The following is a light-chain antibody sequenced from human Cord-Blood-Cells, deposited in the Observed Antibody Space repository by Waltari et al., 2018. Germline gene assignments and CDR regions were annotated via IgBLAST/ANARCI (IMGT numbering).Light chain of an antibody. Sequence: DIQMTQPPSTLSASVGDRVTITCRASQSISSWLAWYQQKPGKAPKLLISKASSLESGVPSRFSGSGSGTEFTLTISSLQPDDFATYYCQQYNSYSYTFGQGTKLEIK. J-gene: IGKJ2*01. CDR1: QSISSW. CDR3: QQYNSYSYT. V-gene: IGKV1-5*03. CDR2: KAS.